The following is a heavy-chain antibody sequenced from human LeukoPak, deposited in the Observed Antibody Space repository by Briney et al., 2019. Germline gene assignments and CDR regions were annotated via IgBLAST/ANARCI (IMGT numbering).Heavy chain of an antibody. J-gene: IGHJ4*02. CDR1: GFTFSSYW. CDR3: AKDWSHAVTSYYFDY. Sequence: GGSLRLSCAASGFTFSSYWMSWVRQAPGKGLEWVANIKQDGSEKYYVDSVKGRFTISRDNSKNTLYLQMNSLRAEDTAVYYCAKDWSHAVTSYYFDYWGQGTLVTVSS. CDR2: IKQDGSEK. D-gene: IGHD4-17*01. V-gene: IGHV3-7*03.